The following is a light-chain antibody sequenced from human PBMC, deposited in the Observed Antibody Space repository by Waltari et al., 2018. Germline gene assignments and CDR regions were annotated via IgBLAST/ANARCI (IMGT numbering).Light chain of an antibody. CDR2: KAS. CDR1: QNINSW. V-gene: IGKV1-5*03. Sequence: DIQMTQSPSTLSASVVYRVTITCRASQNINSWLAWYHQKPGKAPKLLIYKASSLESGVQSRVSGSGSGTEFTLTITSLQPDDFATYFCQHYNNYSPWTFGQGTKVEVK. J-gene: IGKJ1*01. CDR3: QHYNNYSPWT.